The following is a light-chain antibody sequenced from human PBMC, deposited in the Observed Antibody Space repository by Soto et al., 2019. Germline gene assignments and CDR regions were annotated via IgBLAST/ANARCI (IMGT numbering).Light chain of an antibody. CDR2: GAS. V-gene: IGKV3D-20*02. CDR1: QSVSSRY. J-gene: IGKJ1*01. Sequence: EIELTQSPGTLSLSPGERATLSCRASQSVSSRYLAWYQQKPGQAPRLLIYGASSRATGIPDRFSGSGSGTDFTLTISSLEPEDFAVYYCQQRSNWWTFGQGTKVDIK. CDR3: QQRSNWWT.